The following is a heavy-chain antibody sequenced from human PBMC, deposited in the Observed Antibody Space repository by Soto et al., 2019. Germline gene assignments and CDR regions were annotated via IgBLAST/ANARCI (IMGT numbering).Heavy chain of an antibody. CDR2: INHSGST. CDR1: GGSFSGYY. CDR3: ARHPGYGLYYFDY. J-gene: IGHJ4*02. Sequence: TSETLSLTCAVYGGSFSGYYWSWIRQPPGKGLEWIGEINHSGSTNYNPSLKSRVTISVDRSKNQFSLKLSSVTAADTAVYYCARHPGYGLYYFDYWGQGTLVTVSS. D-gene: IGHD5-18*01. V-gene: IGHV4-34*01.